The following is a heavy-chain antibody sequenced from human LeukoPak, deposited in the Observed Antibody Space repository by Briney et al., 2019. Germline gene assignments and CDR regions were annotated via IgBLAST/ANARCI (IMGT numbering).Heavy chain of an antibody. CDR1: GFTFTTYS. CDR3: AKDGGTGRIAAPGADY. Sequence: GGSLRLSCEASGFTFTTYSMTWVRQAPGKGLEWVALISYDGSNKYYTDSVKGRFTISRDDSKNTYLQMNRLRAEDTAVYYCAKDGGTGRIAAPGADYWGQGTLVTVSS. CDR2: ISYDGSNK. J-gene: IGHJ4*02. V-gene: IGHV3-30*18. D-gene: IGHD6-13*01.